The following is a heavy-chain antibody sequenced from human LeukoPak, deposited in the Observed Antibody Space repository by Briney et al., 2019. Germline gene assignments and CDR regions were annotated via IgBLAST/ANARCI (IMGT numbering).Heavy chain of an antibody. J-gene: IGHJ4*02. V-gene: IGHV4-59*08. CDR1: SGSISSYY. CDR3: ARHGTLPYDYDSSGYPFLDY. D-gene: IGHD3-22*01. CDR2: NYYSGST. Sequence: PSETLSLTCAVSSGSISSYYWSCMLRPPPRELVGMSDNYYSGSTSYNPSLKSRVIMSVDTSKNQFSLKLSSVTAADTAVYYCARHGTLPYDYDSSGYPFLDYWGQGTLVTVSS.